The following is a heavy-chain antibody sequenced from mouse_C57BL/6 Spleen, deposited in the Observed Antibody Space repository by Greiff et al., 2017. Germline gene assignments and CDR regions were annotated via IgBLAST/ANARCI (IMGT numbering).Heavy chain of an antibody. CDR3: ARPTVDYLDY. J-gene: IGHJ2*01. D-gene: IGHD1-1*01. V-gene: IGHV1-66*01. CDR2: IYPGSGNT. CDR1: GYSFTSYY. Sequence: VQGVESGPELVKPGASVKISCKASGYSFTSYYIHWVKQRPGQGLEWIGWIYPGSGNTKYNEKFKGKATLTADTSASTAYMQLSSLTSEDSAVYYCARPTVDYLDYWGQGTTLTVSS.